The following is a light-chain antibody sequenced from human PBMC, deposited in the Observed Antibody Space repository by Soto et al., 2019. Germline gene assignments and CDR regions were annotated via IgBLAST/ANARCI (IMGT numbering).Light chain of an antibody. CDR2: AAS. V-gene: IGKV1D-12*01. CDR1: QDIRNW. CDR3: QQADTIPLT. Sequence: DIHMTQSPSSVSASVGDRVTITCRASQDIRNWLAWYQQKPGKAPKLLIYAASNLETGVPSRFSGSGSGADFTLTITSLQPEDFATYFCQQADTIPLTSGGGTRVDIK. J-gene: IGKJ4*01.